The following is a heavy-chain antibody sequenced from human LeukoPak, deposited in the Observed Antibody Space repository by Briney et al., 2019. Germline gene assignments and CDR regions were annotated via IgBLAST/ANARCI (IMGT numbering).Heavy chain of an antibody. CDR2: ISSSGNTI. V-gene: IGHV3-48*04. J-gene: IGHJ3*02. D-gene: IGHD6-13*01. CDR3: ARFSSTWYVAFDM. CDR1: GFTLSTYS. Sequence: PGGSLRLSCAASGFTLSTYSMNWVRQAPGKGLEWVSYISSSGNTIYYADSVKGRFTISRDNAKNSLFLQMNSLRAEDTALYYCARFSSTWYVAFDMWGQGTMVTVSA.